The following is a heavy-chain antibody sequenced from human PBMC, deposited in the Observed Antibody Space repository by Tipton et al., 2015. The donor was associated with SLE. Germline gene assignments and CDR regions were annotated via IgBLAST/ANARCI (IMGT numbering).Heavy chain of an antibody. Sequence: TLSLTCTVSGGSISSGSYYWGWIRQPPGKGLEWIGSIYYSGSTYYNPSLNSRVTTSLDTSKNQFSLSLYSVTVEDTAVYYCARQLGYGDPFAFDYWSQGTLVTVSS. V-gene: IGHV4-39*01. CDR3: ARQLGYGDPFAFDY. CDR2: IYYSGST. CDR1: GGSISSGSYY. J-gene: IGHJ4*02. D-gene: IGHD4-17*01.